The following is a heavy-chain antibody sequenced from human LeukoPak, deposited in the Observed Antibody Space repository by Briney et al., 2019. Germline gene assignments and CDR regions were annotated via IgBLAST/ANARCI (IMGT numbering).Heavy chain of an antibody. D-gene: IGHD3-22*01. CDR2: ISSSGSSI. Sequence: GGSLRLSCAASGFTFSDYYMSWIRQAPGKGLEWVSYISSSGSSIYYADSVKGRFTISRDNAKNSLYLQMNNLRAEDTAVYYCARDGEFYYDSSSYWGQGSLVTVSS. J-gene: IGHJ4*02. CDR3: ARDGEFYYDSSSY. CDR1: GFTFSDYY. V-gene: IGHV3-11*01.